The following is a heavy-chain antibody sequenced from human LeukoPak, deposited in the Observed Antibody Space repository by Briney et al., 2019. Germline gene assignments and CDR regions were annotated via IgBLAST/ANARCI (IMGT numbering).Heavy chain of an antibody. CDR3: VSFYETY. V-gene: IGHV3-74*01. CDR1: GNYW. CDR2: INGDGSWA. Sequence: GGSLRLSCAASGNYWMHWVRQAPGKGLVWVSHINGDGSWATYADSVKGRFTISKDNAKNTVYLQMNNLRAEDTAVYYCVSFYETYWGRGTLVTVSS. J-gene: IGHJ4*02. D-gene: IGHD2-2*01.